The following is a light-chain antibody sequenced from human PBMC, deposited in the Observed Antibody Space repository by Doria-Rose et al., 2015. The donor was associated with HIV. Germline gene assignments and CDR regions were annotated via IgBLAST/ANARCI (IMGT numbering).Light chain of an antibody. CDR3: SSRDSGANHVP. Sequence: SSELTQEPAVSVALRQTVRITCQGDSLRSSYASWYQQKPGQAPILVIYGKNNRPSGIPDRFSGSSSGNTASLTITGAQAEDEADYYCSSRDSGANHVPFGGGTKVTVL. CDR1: SLRSSY. J-gene: IGLJ2*01. V-gene: IGLV3-19*01. CDR2: GKN.